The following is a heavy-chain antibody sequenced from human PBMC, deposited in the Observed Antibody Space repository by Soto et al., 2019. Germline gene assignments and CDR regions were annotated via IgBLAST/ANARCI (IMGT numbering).Heavy chain of an antibody. V-gene: IGHV3-73*01. D-gene: IGHD3-10*01. J-gene: IGHJ4*02. CDR1: GFTFGASA. CDR2: IGSRGESYAT. CDR3: ATTLDGSGSYYNSYPPLY. Sequence: GGSLRLSCAASGFTFGASALQWVRQASGKGLEWLGRIGSRGESYATTYDVSVKGRFTISRDNSKNTLYLQMNSVRAEDTAVYYCATTLDGSGSYYNSYPPLYWGQGTLVTSPQ.